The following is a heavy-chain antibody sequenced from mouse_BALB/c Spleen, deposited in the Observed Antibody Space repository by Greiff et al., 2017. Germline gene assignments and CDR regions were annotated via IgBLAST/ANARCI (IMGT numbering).Heavy chain of an antibody. CDR1: GFTFSSYA. D-gene: IGHD2-14*01. J-gene: IGHJ2*01. CDR3: AREGNYRYEGYYFDY. V-gene: IGHV5-6-5*01. Sequence: EVQGVESGGGLVKPGGSLKLSCAASGFTFSSYAMSWVRQTPEKRLEWVASISSGGSTYYPDSVKGRFTISRDNARNILYLQMSSLRSEDTAMYYCAREGNYRYEGYYFDYWGQGTTLTVSS. CDR2: ISSGGST.